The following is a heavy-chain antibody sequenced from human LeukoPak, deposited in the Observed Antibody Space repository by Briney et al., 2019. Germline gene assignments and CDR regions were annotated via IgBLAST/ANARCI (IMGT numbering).Heavy chain of an antibody. Sequence: PGESLKISCKGSGYSFTTYWIGWVRQMPGKGLEWMGIIYPGDSDTRYSPSFQGQVSISADKSITTGYLQWRSLKASDTAMYYCARGNVDADYPYYMDVWGKGTTVTVSS. CDR3: ARGNVDADYPYYMDV. D-gene: IGHD4-11*01. V-gene: IGHV5-51*03. CDR1: GYSFTTYW. J-gene: IGHJ6*03. CDR2: IYPGDSDT.